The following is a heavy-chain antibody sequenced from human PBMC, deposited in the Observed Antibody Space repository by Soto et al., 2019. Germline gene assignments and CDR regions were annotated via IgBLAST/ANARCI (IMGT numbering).Heavy chain of an antibody. D-gene: IGHD1-20*01. J-gene: IGHJ6*02. Sequence: PSETLSLTCTVPGGSISSAVYYWSWIRQHPGKGLERIGYIYYSGSTYYNPSLKSRVTISVDTSKNQFSLKLSSVTAADTAVYYCARAEMYTEYYYYYGMDVWGQGTTVTVSS. V-gene: IGHV4-31*03. CDR1: GGSISSAVYY. CDR2: IYYSGST. CDR3: ARAEMYTEYYYYYGMDV.